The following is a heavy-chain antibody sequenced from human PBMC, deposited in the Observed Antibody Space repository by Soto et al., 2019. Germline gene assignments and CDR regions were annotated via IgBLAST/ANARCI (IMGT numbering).Heavy chain of an antibody. CDR1: GGTFSSYA. Sequence: QVQLVQSGAEVKKPGSSVKVSCKASGGTFSSYAISWVRQAPGQGREWMGGIIPIFGTANYAQKFQGRVTITADESTSTAYMELSSLRSEDTAVYYCARDPTVTTLTYYYGMDVWGQGTTVTVSS. D-gene: IGHD4-4*01. J-gene: IGHJ6*02. V-gene: IGHV1-69*01. CDR3: ARDPTVTTLTYYYGMDV. CDR2: IIPIFGTA.